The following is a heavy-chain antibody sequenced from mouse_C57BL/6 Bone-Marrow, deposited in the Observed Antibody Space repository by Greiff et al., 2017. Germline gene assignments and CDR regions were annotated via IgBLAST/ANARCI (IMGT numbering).Heavy chain of an antibody. J-gene: IGHJ4*01. CDR3: ARYDYDEGAMDY. D-gene: IGHD2-4*01. V-gene: IGHV1-26*01. CDR2: INPNNGGT. Sequence: VQLQQSGPELVKPGASVKISCKASGYTFTDYYMNWVKQSHGKSLEWIGDINPNNGGTSYNQKFKGKATLTVDKSSSTAYMELRSLTSEDSAVYYCARYDYDEGAMDYWGQGTSVTVSS. CDR1: GYTFTDYY.